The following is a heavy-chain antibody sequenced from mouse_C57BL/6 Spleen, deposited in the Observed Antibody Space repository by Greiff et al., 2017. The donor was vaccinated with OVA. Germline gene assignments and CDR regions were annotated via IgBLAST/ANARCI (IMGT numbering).Heavy chain of an antibody. J-gene: IGHJ2*01. D-gene: IGHD1-1*01. Sequence: VQLQQPGAELVKPGASVKLSCKASGYTFTSYWMQWVKQRPGQGLEWIGEIDPSDSYTNYNQKFKGKATLTVDTSSSTAYMQLSSLTSEDSAVYYCARTYYGSSYGFDYWGQGTTLTVSS. CDR1: GYTFTSYW. CDR2: IDPSDSYT. CDR3: ARTYYGSSYGFDY. V-gene: IGHV1-50*01.